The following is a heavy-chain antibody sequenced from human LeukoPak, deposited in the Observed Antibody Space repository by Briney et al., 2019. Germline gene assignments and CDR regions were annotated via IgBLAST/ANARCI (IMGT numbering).Heavy chain of an antibody. CDR1: GFTFSSYA. CDR2: ISYDGSNK. Sequence: PGRSLRLSCAASGFTFSSYAMHWVRQAPGKGLEWVAVISYDGSNKYYADSVKGRFTISRDNSKNTLYLQMNSLRAEDTAVYYCAKDIPGYYYDSSGYDYWGQGTLVTVSS. J-gene: IGHJ4*02. D-gene: IGHD3-22*01. CDR3: AKDIPGYYYDSSGYDY. V-gene: IGHV3-30*07.